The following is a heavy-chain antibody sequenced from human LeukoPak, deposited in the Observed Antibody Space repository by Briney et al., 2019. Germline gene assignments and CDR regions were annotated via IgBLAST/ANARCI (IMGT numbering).Heavy chain of an antibody. Sequence: ASVKVSGKASGYTFTGYYMHWVRQAPGQGLEWMGWINPNSGGTNYAQKFQGWVTMTRDTSISTAYMELSRLRSDDTAVYYCARGYGDYGAEYFQHWGQGTLVTVSS. V-gene: IGHV1-2*04. CDR3: ARGYGDYGAEYFQH. J-gene: IGHJ1*01. CDR2: INPNSGGT. CDR1: GYTFTGYY. D-gene: IGHD4-17*01.